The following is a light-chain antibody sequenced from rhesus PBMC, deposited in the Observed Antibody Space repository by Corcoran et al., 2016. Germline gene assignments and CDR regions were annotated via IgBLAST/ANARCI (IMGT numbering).Light chain of an antibody. V-gene: IGKV1-21*01. Sequence: DIQMTQSPSSLSASVGDRITITCRASQDITNDLAWFQQKPGESPKFLINEASSFQSGIPSRFSGSGSGTDCTLTISSLQSEEFATYFCQQYYSPPYTFGQGTKVEIK. CDR3: QQYYSPPYT. CDR1: QDITND. CDR2: EAS. J-gene: IGKJ2*01.